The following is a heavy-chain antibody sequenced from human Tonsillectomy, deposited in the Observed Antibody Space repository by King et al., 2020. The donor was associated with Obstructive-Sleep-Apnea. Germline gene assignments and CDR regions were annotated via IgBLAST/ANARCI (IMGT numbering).Heavy chain of an antibody. V-gene: IGHV4-31*03. CDR1: GDSISSGAYY. J-gene: IGHJ4*02. CDR2: IFHSGTT. CDR3: ARDWGMGYWYYFEY. Sequence: QLQESGPGLVKPSQTLSLTCTVSGDSISSGAYYWSWIRQHPGKGLEWIAYIFHSGTTYYNPSLKSRVTISLDTSKNQFSLRLSSVTAADTAVYYCARDWGMGYWYYFEYWGQGTLVTVSS. D-gene: IGHD2-8*02.